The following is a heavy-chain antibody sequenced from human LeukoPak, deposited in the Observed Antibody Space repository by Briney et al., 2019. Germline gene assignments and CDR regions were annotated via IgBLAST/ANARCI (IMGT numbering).Heavy chain of an antibody. CDR3: ARHSSAYSFEY. Sequence: SETLSLTCTVSGGSISSYYGSWIRQPPGKGLQWIGYIYYSGSANYNPSLKSRVTISIDTSKNQFSLKLSSVTAADTAVYYCARHSSAYSFEYWGQGTLVTVSS. CDR2: IYYSGSA. D-gene: IGHD3-22*01. CDR1: GGSISSYY. V-gene: IGHV4-59*08. J-gene: IGHJ4*02.